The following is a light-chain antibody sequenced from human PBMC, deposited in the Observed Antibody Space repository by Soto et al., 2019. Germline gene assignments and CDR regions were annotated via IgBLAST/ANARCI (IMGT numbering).Light chain of an antibody. CDR1: QSISSY. CDR2: AAS. J-gene: IGKJ3*01. CDR3: QQSYSTPFT. V-gene: IGKV1-39*01. Sequence: DIQMTQSPSSLSASVGDRVTITCRASQSISSYLNWYQQKPGKAPKLLIYAASSFQSGVPSRFSGSGSGTDFTLTISSLQPEDFATYNCQQSYSTPFTFGPGTKVDIK.